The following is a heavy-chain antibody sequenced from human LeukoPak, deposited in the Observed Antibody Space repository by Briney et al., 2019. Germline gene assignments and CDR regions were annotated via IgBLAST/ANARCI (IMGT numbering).Heavy chain of an antibody. V-gene: IGHV4-61*02. CDR1: GGSISSGSYY. J-gene: IGHJ6*03. D-gene: IGHD5-12*01. CDR2: IYTSGST. Sequence: SETLSLTCTVSGGSISSGSYYWSWIRQPAGKGLEWIGRIYTSGSTNYNPSLKSRVTISVDTSKNQFSLKLSSVTAADTAVYYCARVGIVATIRGYYYYYMDVWGKGTTVTISS. CDR3: ARVGIVATIRGYYYYYMDV.